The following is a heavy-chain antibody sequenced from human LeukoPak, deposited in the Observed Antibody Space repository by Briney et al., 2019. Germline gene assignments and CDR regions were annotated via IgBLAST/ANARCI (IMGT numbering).Heavy chain of an antibody. J-gene: IGHJ3*02. Sequence: GGSLRLSCAASGFSFNNYAMTWVRQAPGRGLEWVSGFSSGGSTYYAASVQGRFTISRDNSKNTLYLRMNTLRVEDTALYYCTKGARAGYSDAFDSWGQGTMVTVSS. V-gene: IGHV3-23*01. CDR3: TKGARAGYSDAFDS. CDR1: GFSFNNYA. CDR2: FSSGGST. D-gene: IGHD5-18*01.